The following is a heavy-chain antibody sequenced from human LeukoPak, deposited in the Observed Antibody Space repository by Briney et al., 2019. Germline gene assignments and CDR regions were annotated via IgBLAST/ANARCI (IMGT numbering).Heavy chain of an antibody. CDR2: INHSGST. Sequence: SETLSLTCAVYGGSFSGYYWSWIRQPPGKGLEWIGEINHSGSTNYNPSLKSRVTISADTSKNQFSLRLSSVTAADTAVYYCVRDKHYDYVWGSYRTFDYWGRGSLVAVSS. CDR3: VRDKHYDYVWGSYRTFDY. V-gene: IGHV4-34*01. J-gene: IGHJ4*01. D-gene: IGHD3-16*02. CDR1: GGSFSGYY.